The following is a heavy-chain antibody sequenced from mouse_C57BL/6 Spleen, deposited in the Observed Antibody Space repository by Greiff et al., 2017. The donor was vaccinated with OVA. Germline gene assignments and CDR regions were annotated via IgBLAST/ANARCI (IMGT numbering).Heavy chain of an antibody. CDR3: ARYHYGSSYDY. CDR1: GYTFTSYW. CDR2: IDPSDSCT. J-gene: IGHJ2*01. D-gene: IGHD1-1*01. V-gene: IGHV1-50*01. Sequence: VQLQQPGAELVKPGASVKLSCKASGYTFTSYWMQWVKQRPGQGLEWIGEIDPSDSCTNYNQKFKGKATLTVDTSSSTAYMQLSILTSEDSAVYYSARYHYGSSYDYWGKGTTLTVSS.